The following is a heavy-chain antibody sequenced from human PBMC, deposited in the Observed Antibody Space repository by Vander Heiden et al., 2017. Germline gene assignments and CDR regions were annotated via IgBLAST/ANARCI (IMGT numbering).Heavy chain of an antibody. CDR1: GFTFSSYA. CDR2: ISYDGSNK. Sequence: QVQLVESGGGVVQPGRSLGLSCAASGFTFSSYAMHWVRQAPGKGLELVAVISYDGSNKYYADSVKGRFTISRDNSKNTLDLQMNSLRAEDTAVYYCARERRGFDYWGQGTLVTVSS. CDR3: ARERRGFDY. J-gene: IGHJ4*02. V-gene: IGHV3-30*01.